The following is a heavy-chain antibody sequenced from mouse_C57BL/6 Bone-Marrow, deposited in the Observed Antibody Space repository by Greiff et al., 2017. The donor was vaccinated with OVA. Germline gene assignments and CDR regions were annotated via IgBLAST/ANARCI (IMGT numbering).Heavy chain of an antibody. J-gene: IGHJ3*01. CDR3: ARGDWDPSWFAY. Sequence: QVQLQQPGAELVKPGASVKLSCKASGYTFTSYWMHWVKQRPGQGLEWIGMIHPNSGSTNYNEKFKSKATLTVDKSSSTAYMQLSSLKSEDSAVYYCARGDWDPSWFAYWGQGTLVTVSA. D-gene: IGHD4-1*01. V-gene: IGHV1-64*01. CDR2: IHPNSGST. CDR1: GYTFTSYW.